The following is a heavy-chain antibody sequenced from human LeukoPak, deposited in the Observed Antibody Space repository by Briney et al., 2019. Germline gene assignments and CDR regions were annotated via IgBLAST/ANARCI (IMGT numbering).Heavy chain of an antibody. V-gene: IGHV3-64*01. J-gene: IGHJ4*02. CDR2: ISSNGGST. CDR3: ARTGREWGLFLDY. CDR1: GFTFSSYA. D-gene: IGHD1-26*01. Sequence: GGSLRLSCAASGFTFSSYAMHWVRQAPGKGLEYVSAISSNGGSTYYANSVKGRFTISRDNSKNTLYLQMGSLRAEDMAVYYCARTGREWGLFLDYWGQGTLVTVSS.